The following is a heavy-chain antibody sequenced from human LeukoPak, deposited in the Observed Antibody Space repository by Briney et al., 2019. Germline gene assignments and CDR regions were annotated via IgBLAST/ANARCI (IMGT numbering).Heavy chain of an antibody. CDR2: INPNSGGT. J-gene: IGHJ4*02. V-gene: IGHV1-2*02. D-gene: IGHD3-10*01. Sequence: ASVKVSCKASGYTFTGYYMHWVRQAPGQGLEWMGWINPNSGGTNYAQKFQGRVTMTRDTSISTAYMELSRLRSDDTAVYYCARDLTYYYGSGSYYEGPDYWGQGTLVTVSS. CDR1: GYTFTGYY. CDR3: ARDLTYYYGSGSYYEGPDY.